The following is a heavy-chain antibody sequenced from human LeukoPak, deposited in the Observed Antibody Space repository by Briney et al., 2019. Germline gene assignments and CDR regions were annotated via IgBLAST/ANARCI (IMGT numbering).Heavy chain of an antibody. CDR2: ISWNSGSI. D-gene: IGHD6-13*01. CDR3: AKDSYSSSWQNGFDP. V-gene: IGHV3-9*01. CDR1: GFTFDDCA. J-gene: IGHJ5*02. Sequence: GGSLRLSCAASGFTFDDCAMHWVRQAPGKGLEWVSGISWNSGSIGYADSVKGRFTISRDNAKNSLYLQMNSLRAEDTALYYCAKDSYSSSWQNGFDPWGQGTLVTVSS.